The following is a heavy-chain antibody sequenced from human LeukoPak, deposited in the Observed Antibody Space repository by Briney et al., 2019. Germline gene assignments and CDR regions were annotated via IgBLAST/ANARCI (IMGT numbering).Heavy chain of an antibody. D-gene: IGHD1-26*01. CDR1: GGSISSSSYY. J-gene: IGHJ3*02. V-gene: IGHV4-39*01. CDR2: IYYSGST. CDR3: ARHGSGSFPIGAFDI. Sequence: SETLSLTCTVSGGSISSSSYYWGWIRQPPGKGLEWLGSIYYSGSTYYNPSLKSRVTISVDTSKNQFSLKLSSVTAADTAVYYCARHGSGSFPIGAFDIWGQGTMVTVSS.